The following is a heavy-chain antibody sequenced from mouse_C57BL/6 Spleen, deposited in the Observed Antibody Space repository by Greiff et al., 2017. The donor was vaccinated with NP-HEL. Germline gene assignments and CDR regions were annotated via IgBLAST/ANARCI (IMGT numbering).Heavy chain of an antibody. Sequence: VQLQQSGAELVKPGASVKLSCKASGYTFTSYWMQWVKQRPGQGLEWIGEIDPSDSYTNYNQKFKGKATLTVDTSSSTAYMQLSSLTSEDSAVYYCARWARGSYYAMDYWGQGTSVTVSS. CDR2: IDPSDSYT. CDR1: GYTFTSYW. V-gene: IGHV1-50*01. J-gene: IGHJ4*01. CDR3: ARWARGSYYAMDY. D-gene: IGHD3-3*01.